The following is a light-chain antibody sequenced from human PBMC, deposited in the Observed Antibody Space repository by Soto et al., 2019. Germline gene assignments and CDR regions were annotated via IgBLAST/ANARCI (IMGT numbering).Light chain of an antibody. CDR1: QSMNSF. Sequence: DIQMTQSPSSLSASVGDRVTITCRASQSMNSFLNWYQQKPGKAPNLLIYAASSLQSGVPSRFSGSGSGTDFALTISSLQPEDFATYFCQHSYSNFPITFGQGTRLEIK. J-gene: IGKJ5*01. CDR3: QHSYSNFPIT. V-gene: IGKV1-39*01. CDR2: AAS.